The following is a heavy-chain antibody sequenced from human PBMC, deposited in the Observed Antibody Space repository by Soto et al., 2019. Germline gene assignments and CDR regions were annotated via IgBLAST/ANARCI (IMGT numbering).Heavy chain of an antibody. Sequence: GSLRLSCAASGFTFTSYSMNWVRQAPGQGLEWVSYITSKSTTIKYADSVKGRFTISRDNSKNTLYLQMNSLRAEDTAVYYCAKEGDVYSNYVSWFDPWGQGTLVTVSS. V-gene: IGHV3-48*01. CDR3: AKEGDVYSNYVSWFDP. J-gene: IGHJ5*02. CDR2: ITSKSTTI. D-gene: IGHD4-4*01. CDR1: GFTFTSYS.